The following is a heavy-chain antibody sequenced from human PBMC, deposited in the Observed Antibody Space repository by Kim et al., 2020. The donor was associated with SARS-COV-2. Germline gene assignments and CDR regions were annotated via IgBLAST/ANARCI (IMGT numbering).Heavy chain of an antibody. CDR1: GYTFTSYG. V-gene: IGHV1-18*01. CDR3: ARERKKQWLGPPSVSYYYYGMEV. J-gene: IGHJ6*02. Sequence: ASVKVSCKASGYTFTSYGISWVRQAPGQGLEWMGWISAYNGNTNYAQKLQGRVTMTTDTSTSTAYMELRSLRSDDTAVYYCARERKKQWLGPPSVSYYYYGMEVWGQGTTLSDSS. CDR2: ISAYNGNT. D-gene: IGHD6-19*01.